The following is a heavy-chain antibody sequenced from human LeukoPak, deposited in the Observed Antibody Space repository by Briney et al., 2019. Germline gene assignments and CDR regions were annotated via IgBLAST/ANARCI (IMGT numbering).Heavy chain of an antibody. CDR2: ISAYNGNT. J-gene: IGHJ5*02. Sequence: ASVKVSCKASGYTFTSYGISWVRQAPGQGLEWMGWISAYNGNTNYAQKLQGRVTMTTDTSTSTAYMELRSLRSDDTAVYYCARGRGYYDGSGYYYWFDPWGQGTLVTVSS. CDR3: ARGRGYYDGSGYYYWFDP. D-gene: IGHD3-22*01. CDR1: GYTFTSYG. V-gene: IGHV1-18*01.